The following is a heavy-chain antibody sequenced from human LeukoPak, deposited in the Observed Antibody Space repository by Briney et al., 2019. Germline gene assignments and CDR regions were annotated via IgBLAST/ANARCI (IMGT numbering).Heavy chain of an antibody. CDR2: IYYSGST. CDR3: ARVMYYDFWSGYSHNWFDP. CDR1: GGSISSGGYY. J-gene: IGHJ5*02. D-gene: IGHD3-3*01. V-gene: IGHV4-61*08. Sequence: SETLSLTCTVSGGSISSGGYYRSWIRQHPGKGLEWIGYIYYSGSTNYNPSLKSRVTISVDTSKNQFSLKLSSVTAADTAVYYCARVMYYDFWSGYSHNWFDPWGQGTLVTVSS.